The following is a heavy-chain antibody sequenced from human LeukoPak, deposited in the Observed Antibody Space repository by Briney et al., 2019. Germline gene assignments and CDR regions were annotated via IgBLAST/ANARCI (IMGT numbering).Heavy chain of an antibody. V-gene: IGHV3-30*18. CDR3: AKGLERLTYYYYGMDV. D-gene: IGHD1-1*01. Sequence: GGSLRLSCAASGFTFSSYDMHWVRQAPGKGLEWAAVVSYDGSNKYYADSVKGRFTISRDNSKNTLYLQMNSLRAEDTAVYYCAKGLERLTYYYYGMDVWGKGTTVTVSS. CDR1: GFTFSSYD. J-gene: IGHJ6*04. CDR2: VSYDGSNK.